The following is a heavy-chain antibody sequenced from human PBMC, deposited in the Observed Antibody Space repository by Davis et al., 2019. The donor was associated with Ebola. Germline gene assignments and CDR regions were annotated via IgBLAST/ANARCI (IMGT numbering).Heavy chain of an antibody. J-gene: IGHJ4*02. CDR2: IYYSGST. CDR1: GGSFSGYY. V-gene: IGHV4-59*01. Sequence: SETLSLTCAVYGGSFSGYYWSWIRQPPGKGLEWIGYIYYSGSTNYNPSLKSRVTISVDTSKNQFSLKLSSVTAADTAVYYCARVMGATVDYWGQGTLVTVSS. CDR3: ARVMGATVDY. D-gene: IGHD1-26*01.